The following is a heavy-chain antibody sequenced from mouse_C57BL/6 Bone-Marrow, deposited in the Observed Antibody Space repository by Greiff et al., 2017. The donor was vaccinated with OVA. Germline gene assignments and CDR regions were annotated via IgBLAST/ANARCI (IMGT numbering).Heavy chain of an antibody. D-gene: IGHD1-1*01. CDR2: INPSSGYT. Sequence: VKLMESGAELAKPGASVKLSCKASGYTFTSYWMHWVKQRPGQGLEWIGYINPSSGYTKYNQKFKDKATLTADKSSSTAYMQLSSLTYEDSAVYYCANHYYGSSYAMDYWGQGTSVTVSS. CDR3: ANHYYGSSYAMDY. J-gene: IGHJ4*01. V-gene: IGHV1-7*01. CDR1: GYTFTSYW.